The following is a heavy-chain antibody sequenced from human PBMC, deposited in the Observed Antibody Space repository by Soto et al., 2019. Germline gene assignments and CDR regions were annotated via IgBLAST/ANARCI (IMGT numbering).Heavy chain of an antibody. Sequence: EVQLVESGGDLVQPGRSLRLSCTGSGFTWGDYAMNWVRQAPGKGLEWVGFIRSKAYGGTPEYATSVKGRFTISRDDSKTIAYLRMNSLKTEDTAVFYCARSLLNGMDVWGQGTTVTVSS. CDR2: IRSKAYGGTP. V-gene: IGHV3-49*04. D-gene: IGHD1-26*01. CDR3: ARSLLNGMDV. CDR1: GFTWGDYA. J-gene: IGHJ6*02.